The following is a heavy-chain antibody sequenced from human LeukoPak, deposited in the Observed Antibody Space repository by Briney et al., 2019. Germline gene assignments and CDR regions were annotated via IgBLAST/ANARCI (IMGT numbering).Heavy chain of an antibody. J-gene: IGHJ5*02. CDR3: ARALYYCDSSGYPRYNWFDP. D-gene: IGHD3-22*01. Sequence: PSETLSLTCAVYGGSFSGYYWSWIRQPPGKGLEWIGEINHSGSTNYNPSLKSRVTISVDTSKNQFSLKLSSVTAADTAVYYCARALYYCDSSGYPRYNWFDPWGQGTLVTVSS. V-gene: IGHV4-34*01. CDR1: GGSFSGYY. CDR2: INHSGST.